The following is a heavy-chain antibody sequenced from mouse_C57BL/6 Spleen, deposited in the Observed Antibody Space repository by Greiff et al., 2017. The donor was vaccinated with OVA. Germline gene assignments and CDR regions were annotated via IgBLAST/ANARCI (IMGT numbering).Heavy chain of an antibody. CDR3: ARRGDSAKAMDY. D-gene: IGHD2-13*01. J-gene: IGHJ4*01. V-gene: IGHV5-15*01. CDR1: GFTFSDYG. Sequence: EVKLMESGGGLVQPGGSLKLSCAASGFTFSDYGMAWVRQAPRKGPEWVAFISNLAYSIYYADTVTGRFTISRENAKNTLYLEMSSLRSEDTAMYYCARRGDSAKAMDYWGQGTSVTVSS. CDR2: ISNLAYSI.